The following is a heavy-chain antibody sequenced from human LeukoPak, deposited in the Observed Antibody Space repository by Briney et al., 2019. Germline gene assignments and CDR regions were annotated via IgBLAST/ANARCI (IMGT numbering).Heavy chain of an antibody. J-gene: IGHJ3*02. D-gene: IGHD3-16*01. CDR3: ARQKAGGDAFDI. Sequence: SETLSLTCTVSGGSISSSSYYWGWIRQPPGKGLEWIGSIYYSGSTYYNPSLKSRVTMSVDTSKNQFSLKLSSVTAADTAVYYCARQKAGGDAFDIWGQGTMVTVSS. CDR1: GGSISSSSYY. V-gene: IGHV4-39*01. CDR2: IYYSGST.